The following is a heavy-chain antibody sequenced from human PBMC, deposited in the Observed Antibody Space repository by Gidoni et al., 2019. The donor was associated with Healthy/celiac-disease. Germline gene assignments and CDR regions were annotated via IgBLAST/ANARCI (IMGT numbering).Heavy chain of an antibody. CDR1: GGSFSGYY. J-gene: IGHJ4*02. CDR3: ARGRRGARDY. V-gene: IGHV4-34*01. Sequence: QVQLQQWGAGLLKPSETLSLTCAVYGGSFSGYYWSWIRQPPGKGLEWIGEINHSGSTNYNPSLKSRVTISVDTSKNQFSLKLSSVTAADTAVYYCARGRRGARDYWGQGTLVTVSS. CDR2: INHSGST.